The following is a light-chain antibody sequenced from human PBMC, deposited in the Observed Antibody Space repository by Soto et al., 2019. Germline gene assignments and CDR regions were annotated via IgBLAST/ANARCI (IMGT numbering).Light chain of an antibody. J-gene: IGKJ2*01. V-gene: IGKV1-39*01. CDR3: QQTYNTPRT. CDR2: AAS. Sequence: DIQMTQSPSSLSASVGDRVTMTCRASQDIGVFLNWYQQKPGKAPKCLIYAASNLESRVPSRFSGSGSGTDFNFTISSLQFDDLATYYCQQTYNTPRTFGQGTKVDIK. CDR1: QDIGVF.